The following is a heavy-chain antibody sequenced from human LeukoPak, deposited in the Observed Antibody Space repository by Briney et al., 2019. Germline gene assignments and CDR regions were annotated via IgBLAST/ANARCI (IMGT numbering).Heavy chain of an antibody. Sequence: PGRSLRLSCAASGFIFSSYGMHWVRQAPGKGLEWVAVISYDGSNKYYADSVKGRFTISRDNSKNTLYLQMNSLRAEDTAVYYCAKDLHGSGSLDYWGQGTLVTVSS. J-gene: IGHJ4*02. D-gene: IGHD3-10*01. CDR3: AKDLHGSGSLDY. CDR2: ISYDGSNK. CDR1: GFIFSSYG. V-gene: IGHV3-30*18.